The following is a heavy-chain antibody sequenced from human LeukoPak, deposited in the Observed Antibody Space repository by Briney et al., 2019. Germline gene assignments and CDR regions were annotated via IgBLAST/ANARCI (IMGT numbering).Heavy chain of an antibody. CDR3: ASLFLNTVTPDY. CDR1: GGSISSYY. Sequence: SETLSLTCTVSGGSISSYYWSWIRQPPGKGLEWIGYIYYSGSTDYNPSLKSRVTISVDTSKNQFSLKLSSVTAADTAVYYCASLFLNTVTPDYWGQGTLVTVSS. J-gene: IGHJ4*02. V-gene: IGHV4-59*01. CDR2: IYYSGST. D-gene: IGHD4-17*01.